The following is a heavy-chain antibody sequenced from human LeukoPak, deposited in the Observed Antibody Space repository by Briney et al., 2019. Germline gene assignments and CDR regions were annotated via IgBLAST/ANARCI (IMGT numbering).Heavy chain of an antibody. J-gene: IGHJ3*02. V-gene: IGHV4-4*07. CDR1: GDSISNYY. Sequence: PSETQSLTCTVSGDSISNYYWSWIRQPAGKGLEWIGRISTSGSTNYNPSLKSRVTMSVNTSKNQFSLKLNSVTAADTAVYHCAREGRAAVGTGAFDIRGQGTMVTVSS. D-gene: IGHD6-13*01. CDR3: AREGRAAVGTGAFDI. CDR2: ISTSGST.